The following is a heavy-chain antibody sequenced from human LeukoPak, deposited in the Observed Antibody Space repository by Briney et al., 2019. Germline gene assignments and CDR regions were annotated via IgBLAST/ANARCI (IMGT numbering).Heavy chain of an antibody. J-gene: IGHJ4*02. CDR3: AREDSSGWYEGELFDY. V-gene: IGHV3-23*01. D-gene: IGHD6-19*01. CDR1: GFTFNSYG. CDR2: ISGSGDRT. Sequence: TGGSLRLSCAASGFTFNSYGMSWVRQAPGKGLEWVSAISGSGDRTYYADSVKGRFTISRDNSKNTLYLQMNSLRAEDTAVYCCAREDSSGWYEGELFDYWGQGTLVTVSS.